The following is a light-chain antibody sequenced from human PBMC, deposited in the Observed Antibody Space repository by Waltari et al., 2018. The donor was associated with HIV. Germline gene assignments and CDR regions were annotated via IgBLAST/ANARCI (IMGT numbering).Light chain of an antibody. V-gene: IGLV3-21*04. J-gene: IGLJ2*01. CDR3: QLWDSRGNHVV. CDR1: NIGGES. Sequence: SFVLPQSPSMSVAPGETARIACRGNNIGGESVHWYQQKPGQAPALVMYDDSDRPSGIPERFSGSNSKNTATLTISRVEDGDEADYYCQLWDSRGNHVVFGGGTKLTVL. CDR2: DDS.